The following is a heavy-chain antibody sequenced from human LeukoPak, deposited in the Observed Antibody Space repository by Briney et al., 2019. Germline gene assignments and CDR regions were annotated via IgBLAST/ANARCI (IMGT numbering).Heavy chain of an antibody. CDR3: ARDFGYCGGDCYLVDAFDI. J-gene: IGHJ3*02. CDR1: GFTFSSYS. Sequence: PGGSLRLSCAASGFTFSSYSMNWVRQAPGKGLEWVSYISSSSSTIYYADSVKDRFTISRDNAKNSLYLQMNSLRDEDTAVYYCARDFGYCGGDCYLVDAFDIWGQGTMVTVSS. CDR2: ISSSSSTI. D-gene: IGHD2-21*01. V-gene: IGHV3-48*02.